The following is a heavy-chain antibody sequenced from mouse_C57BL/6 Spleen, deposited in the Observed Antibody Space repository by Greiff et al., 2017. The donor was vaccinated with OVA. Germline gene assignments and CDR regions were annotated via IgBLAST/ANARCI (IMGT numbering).Heavy chain of an antibody. V-gene: IGHV1-7*01. CDR1: GYTFTSYW. D-gene: IGHD2-5*01. CDR3: ARDYYSNSAWFAY. J-gene: IGHJ3*01. Sequence: QVQLQQSGAELAKPGASVKLSCKASGYTFTSYWMHWVKQRPGQGLEWIGYINPSSGYTKYNQKFKDKATLTADKSSSTAYMQLSSLTYEDSAVYYCARDYYSNSAWFAYWGQGTLVTVSA. CDR2: INPSSGYT.